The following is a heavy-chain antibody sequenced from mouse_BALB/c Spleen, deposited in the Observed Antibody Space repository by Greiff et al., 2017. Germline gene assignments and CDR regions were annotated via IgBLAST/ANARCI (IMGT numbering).Heavy chain of an antibody. V-gene: IGHV1-12*01. CDR1: GYTFTSYN. J-gene: IGHJ4*01. D-gene: IGHD1-1*01. Sequence: QVQLQQPGAELVKPGASVKMSCKASGYTFTSYNMHWVKQTPGQGLEWIGAIYPGNGDTSYNQKFKGKATLTADKSSSTAYMQLSSLTSEDSAVYYCARSTVVATRGAMDYWGQGTSVTVSS. CDR3: ARSTVVATRGAMDY. CDR2: IYPGNGDT.